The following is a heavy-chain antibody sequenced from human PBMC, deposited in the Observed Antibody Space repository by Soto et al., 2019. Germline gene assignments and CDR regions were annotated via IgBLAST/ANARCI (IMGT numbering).Heavy chain of an antibody. CDR2: ISGTGGNT. CDR1: GVTFSGYA. V-gene: IGHV3-23*01. D-gene: IGHD3-16*01. CDR3: ATRHDYGGNLDAFDI. Sequence: ESGGGLVQPGGSLRLSCPASGVTFSGYAMSWVRQALGKGLEWVSAISGTGGNTYYADSVKGRFTISRDNSESTLFLQMHSLRADDTAVYYCATRHDYGGNLDAFDIWGQGTTVAVSS. J-gene: IGHJ3*02.